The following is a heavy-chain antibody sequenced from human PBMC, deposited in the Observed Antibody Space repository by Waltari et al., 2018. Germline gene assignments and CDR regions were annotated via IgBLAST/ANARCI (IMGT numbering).Heavy chain of an antibody. CDR1: GYTFTSYA. CDR3: ARDQSDNSAMVQGVIMSLMDV. D-gene: IGHD3-10*01. V-gene: IGHV1-3*01. Sequence: QVQLVQSGAEVKKPGASVKVSCKASGYTFTSYAMHWVRQAPGQRLEWMGWINAGNGNTKYSQKFQGRVTITRDTSASTAYMELSSLRSEDTAVYYCARDQSDNSAMVQGVIMSLMDVWGKGTTVTVSS. CDR2: INAGNGNT. J-gene: IGHJ6*03.